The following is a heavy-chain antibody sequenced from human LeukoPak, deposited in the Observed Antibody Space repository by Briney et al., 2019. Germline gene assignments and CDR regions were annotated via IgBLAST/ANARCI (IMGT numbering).Heavy chain of an antibody. CDR1: GGSISSGGYS. J-gene: IGHJ5*02. D-gene: IGHD4-17*01. CDR2: IYHSGST. Sequence: SETLSLTCAVSGGSISSGGYSWSWIRQPPGKGLEWIGYIYHSGSTYYNPSLKSRVTISVDRSRNQFSLKLSSVTAADTAVYYCARVLYGDYANWFDPWGQGTLVTVSS. CDR3: ARVLYGDYANWFDP. V-gene: IGHV4-30-2*01.